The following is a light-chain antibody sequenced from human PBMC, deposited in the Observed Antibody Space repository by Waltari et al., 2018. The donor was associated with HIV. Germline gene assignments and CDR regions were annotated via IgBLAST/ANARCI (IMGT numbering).Light chain of an antibody. CDR2: GAL. J-gene: IGKJ1*01. CDR1: QTITNTY. V-gene: IGKV3-20*01. CDR3: QQYGDPPWT. Sequence: EIVLTQSPGPLSLSPRKRATLSCRDSQTITNTYLAWYQQKPGQAPRLLISGALTRATGIPARFSVNASGTDFTLTISRLEPEDVAVYFCQQYGDPPWTFGQGTKVEIK.